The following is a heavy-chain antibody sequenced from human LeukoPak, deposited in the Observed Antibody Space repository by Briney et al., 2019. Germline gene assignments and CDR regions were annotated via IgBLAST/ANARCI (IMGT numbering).Heavy chain of an antibody. Sequence: SETLSLTCSVSGASISSYYWSWVRQPPGKGLEWIGYIYNSGGTNYNPSLRSRLTISVDTSKNQLSLKLSSVTAADTAVYYCARMYYYDGSRLDYWGQGTLVTVSS. CDR2: IYNSGGT. D-gene: IGHD3-22*01. V-gene: IGHV4-59*08. CDR3: ARMYYYDGSRLDY. CDR1: GASISSYY. J-gene: IGHJ4*02.